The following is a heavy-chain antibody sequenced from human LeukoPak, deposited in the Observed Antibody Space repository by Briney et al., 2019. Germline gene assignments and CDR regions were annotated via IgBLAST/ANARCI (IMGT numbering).Heavy chain of an antibody. CDR2: ISGSGGST. Sequence: GGSLRLSCAASGFTFGGYAMSWVRQAPGKGLEWVSGISGSGGSTYYADSVKGRFTISRDNSKNTLFLQINSLGAEDTAVYYCAKASGGSSGRSDSWGQGTLATVSS. CDR3: AKASGGSSGRSDS. D-gene: IGHD6-19*01. CDR1: GFTFGGYA. J-gene: IGHJ5*01. V-gene: IGHV3-23*01.